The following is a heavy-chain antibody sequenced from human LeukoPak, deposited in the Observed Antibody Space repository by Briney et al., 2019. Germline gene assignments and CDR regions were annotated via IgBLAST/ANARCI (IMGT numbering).Heavy chain of an antibody. CDR1: GYNFIIYG. CDR3: ARVIAGDGTIDY. J-gene: IGHJ4*01. Sequence: ATVKVSCKASGYNFIIYGINWLRQAPGQGLEWMGWVAPSNGNTHYAQKNQGRVTMTTDTSTSTAYMEMRSLTSDDTAVYYCARVIAGDGTIDYWGQGTPVIVSS. D-gene: IGHD6-13*01. CDR2: VAPSNGNT. V-gene: IGHV1-18*04.